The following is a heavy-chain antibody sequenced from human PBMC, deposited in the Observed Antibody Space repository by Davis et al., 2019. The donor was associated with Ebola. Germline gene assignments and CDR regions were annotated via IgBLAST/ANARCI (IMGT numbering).Heavy chain of an antibody. J-gene: IGHJ5*02. Sequence: ASVKVSCKASGDTFTSYAMHWVGQAPGQRLEWMGWINAGNGNTKYSQKFQGRVTITRDTSASTAYMELSSLRSEDTAVYYCARDSSGWYLGWFDPWGQGTLVTVSS. D-gene: IGHD6-19*01. CDR3: ARDSSGWYLGWFDP. V-gene: IGHV1-3*01. CDR1: GDTFTSYA. CDR2: INAGNGNT.